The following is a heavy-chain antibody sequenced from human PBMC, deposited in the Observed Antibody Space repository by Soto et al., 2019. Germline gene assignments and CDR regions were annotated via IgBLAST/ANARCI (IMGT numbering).Heavy chain of an antibody. CDR1: GGSISSYY. CDR3: GGDDIVATKHGDDAFDI. D-gene: IGHD5-12*01. CDR2: IYTSGST. Sequence: PSETLSLTCTVSGGSISSYYWSWIRQPAGKGLEWIGRIYTSGSTNYNPSLKSRVTMSVDTSKNQFSLKPSSVTAADTAVYYCGGDDIVATKHGDDAFDIWGQGTMVTVSS. J-gene: IGHJ3*02. V-gene: IGHV4-4*07.